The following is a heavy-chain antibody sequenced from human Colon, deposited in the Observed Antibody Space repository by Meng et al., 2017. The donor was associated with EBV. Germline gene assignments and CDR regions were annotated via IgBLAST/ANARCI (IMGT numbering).Heavy chain of an antibody. CDR1: GGFLDNSDYF. V-gene: IGHV4-39*01. CDR3: ARHVYGDSYGF. Sequence: LHVQESGPGLVKPSETLSLTCTVSGGFLDNSDYFWDWIRQPPGKGLEWIGSVRYSGTAYYNPSLTSRVTISVDTSKNQFSLNLSSLTAADTAVYYCARHVYGDSYGFWGQGTLVTVSS. J-gene: IGHJ4*02. CDR2: VRYSGTA. D-gene: IGHD4-17*01.